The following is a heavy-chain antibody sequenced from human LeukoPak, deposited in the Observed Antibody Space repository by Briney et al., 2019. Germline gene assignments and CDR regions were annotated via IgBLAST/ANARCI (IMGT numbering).Heavy chain of an antibody. CDR2: IRYDGSDK. J-gene: IGHJ5*02. CDR3: ARARGSCLST. V-gene: IGHV3-30*02. D-gene: IGHD2-15*01. CDR1: GFTFSTYG. Sequence: PGGSLRLSCAASGFTFSTYGMHWVRQAPGKGLEWVAFIRYDGSDKYYGGSVKGRFTISRDTSKNTLYLQMNSLRAEDTAVYYCARARGSCLSTWGQGTLVTVSS.